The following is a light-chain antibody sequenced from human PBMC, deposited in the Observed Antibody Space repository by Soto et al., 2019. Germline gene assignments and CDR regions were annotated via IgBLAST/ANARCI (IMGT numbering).Light chain of an antibody. Sequence: QSVLTQPASVSGSPGQSITISCTGTSSDVGAYNYVSWYQQHPGKAPKLMIYEVSYRPSGVSDRFSGSRSGNTDSLTISGLQAEDEADYYCRSYTSSTTWVFGGGTKLTVL. CDR2: EVS. V-gene: IGLV2-14*01. CDR3: RSYTSSTTWV. CDR1: SSDVGAYNY. J-gene: IGLJ3*02.